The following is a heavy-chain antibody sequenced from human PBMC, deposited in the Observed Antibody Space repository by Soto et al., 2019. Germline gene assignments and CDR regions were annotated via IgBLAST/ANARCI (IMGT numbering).Heavy chain of an antibody. CDR3: ARDGGSWAGDDSSGYYSI. Sequence: VKVSCKASGGTFSSYAISWVRQAPGQGREWMGGIIPIFGTANYAQKFQGRVTITADKSTSTAYMELSSLRSEGTAVYYCARDGGSWAGDDSSGYYSIWGQGTLVTVSS. CDR2: IIPIFGTA. D-gene: IGHD3-22*01. CDR1: GGTFSSYA. J-gene: IGHJ4*02. V-gene: IGHV1-69*13.